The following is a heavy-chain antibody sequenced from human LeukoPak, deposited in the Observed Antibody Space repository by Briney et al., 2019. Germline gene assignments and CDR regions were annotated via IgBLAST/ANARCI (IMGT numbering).Heavy chain of an antibody. CDR3: GKDGSGVAAADYYFDY. V-gene: IGHV3-23*01. Sequence: GGSLRLSCAASGFTFSSYAMSWVRQAPGKGLEWVSAISGSGGSTFYADSVKGRFTISRDNSKNTLYMQMNSLRAEDTAVYYCGKDGSGVAAADYYFDYWGQGTLVTVSS. D-gene: IGHD2-15*01. CDR1: GFTFSSYA. CDR2: ISGSGGST. J-gene: IGHJ4*02.